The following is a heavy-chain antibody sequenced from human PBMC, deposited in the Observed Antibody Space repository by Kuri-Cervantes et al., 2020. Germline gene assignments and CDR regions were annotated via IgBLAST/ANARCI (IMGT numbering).Heavy chain of an antibody. CDR1: GYTPTSYG. J-gene: IGHJ6*02. D-gene: IGHD3-16*01. V-gene: IGHV1-18*01. CDR2: ISAYNGNT. CDR3: ARASPDWSRGSVFYYYGMDV. Sequence: APVKVSCKASGYTPTSYGISWVRQAPGQGLEWMGWISAYNGNTNYAQKLQGRVTMTTVTSKSTAYMELRSLRSDDTAVYYCARASPDWSRGSVFYYYGMDVWGQGTTVTVSS.